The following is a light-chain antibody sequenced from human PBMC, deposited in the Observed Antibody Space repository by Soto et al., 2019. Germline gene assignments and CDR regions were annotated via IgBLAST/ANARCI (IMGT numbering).Light chain of an antibody. V-gene: IGKV3-11*01. CDR2: DAS. CDR3: QQRSYWPIT. Sequence: EIVLTQSPATRSLSAGRRSTRPCRASQSVRSYLAWYQQKPGQAPRLLIYDASNRATGIPARFSGSGSGTDFTLTISSLEPEDFAVYYCQQRSYWPITFGQGTRLE. CDR1: QSVRSY. J-gene: IGKJ5*01.